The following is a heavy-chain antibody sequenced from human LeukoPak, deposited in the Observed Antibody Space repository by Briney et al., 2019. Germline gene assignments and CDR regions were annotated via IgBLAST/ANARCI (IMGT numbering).Heavy chain of an antibody. CDR3: ARDSYRDYSPPLYFQG. Sequence: ASVTVSCKASGGTFSSYAISGVRQAPGKGLEGMGGIIPIFGTENYAQRFQGRVTITADESTSTAYMELSSLRSEDTAVYYCARDSYRDYSPPLYFQGWGQGTLVTSAS. CDR2: IIPIFGTE. CDR1: GGTFSSYA. J-gene: IGHJ1*01. D-gene: IGHD4-17*01. V-gene: IGHV1-69*13.